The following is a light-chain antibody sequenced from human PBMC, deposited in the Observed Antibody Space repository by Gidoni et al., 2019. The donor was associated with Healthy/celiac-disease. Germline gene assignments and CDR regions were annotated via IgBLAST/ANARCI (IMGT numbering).Light chain of an antibody. V-gene: IGKV3-11*01. CDR1: QSVSSY. J-gene: IGKJ4*01. CDR2: DAS. Sequence: DIVLTQSPATLSLSPGERATLACRASQSVSSYLAWYQQKPGQAPRLLIYDASNRSTGIPARFSCSGPGTDFTLTISSLEPEDFAVYYCQQRSNWPFSTFGGGTKVEIK. CDR3: QQRSNWPFST.